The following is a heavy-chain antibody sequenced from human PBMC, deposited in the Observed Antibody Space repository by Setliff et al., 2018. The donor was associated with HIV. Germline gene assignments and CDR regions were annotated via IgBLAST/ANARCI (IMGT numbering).Heavy chain of an antibody. CDR3: ARDHCSSSGCYEYSYYGMDV. V-gene: IGHV1-2*02. J-gene: IGHJ6*02. CDR2: INPNSGGT. D-gene: IGHD2-2*01. Sequence: ASVKVSCKASGYTSTGYYMHWVRQAPGQGLEWMGWINPNSGGTTYAQKFQGRVTMTRDTSISTAYMEVSRLRSDDTAVCYCARDHCSSSGCYEYSYYGMDVWGQGTTVTVSS. CDR1: GYTSTGYY.